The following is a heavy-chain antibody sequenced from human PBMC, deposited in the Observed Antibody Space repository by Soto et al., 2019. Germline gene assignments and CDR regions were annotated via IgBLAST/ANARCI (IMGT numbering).Heavy chain of an antibody. CDR1: GGSFSGYY. D-gene: IGHD3-22*01. CDR3: ARGVTYYYDSSGYYNWFDP. V-gene: IGHV4-34*01. J-gene: IGHJ5*02. Sequence: QVQLQQWGAGLLKPSETLSLTCAVYGGSFSGYYWSWIRQPPGKGLEWIGEINHSGSTNYNPSLKSRVTISVDTSKNQFSLKLSSVTAADTAVYYCARGVTYYYDSSGYYNWFDPWGQGTLVTVSS. CDR2: INHSGST.